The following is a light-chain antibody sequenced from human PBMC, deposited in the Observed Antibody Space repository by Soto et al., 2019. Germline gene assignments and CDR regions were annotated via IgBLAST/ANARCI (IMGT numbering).Light chain of an antibody. CDR1: QSVGGGY. CDR3: QQYNNWHPRT. Sequence: EILLTQSPATLSVSPGESATLSCRASQSVGGGYLAWYQQKPGQATRLIIYGTSTRATGIPARFSGSGSGTEFTLTISSLQSEDFAVYYCQQYNNWHPRTFGQGTKVDIK. J-gene: IGKJ1*01. V-gene: IGKV3-15*01. CDR2: GTS.